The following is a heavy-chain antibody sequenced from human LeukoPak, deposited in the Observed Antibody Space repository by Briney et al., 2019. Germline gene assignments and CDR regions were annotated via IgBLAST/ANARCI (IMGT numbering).Heavy chain of an antibody. CDR3: ARVGTPIYFDY. J-gene: IGHJ4*02. V-gene: IGHV4-30-4*01. CDR2: IYYSGST. Sequence: PSETLSLTSTVSGGSISSGDYYWSWIRQPPGKGLEWIGYIYYSGSTYYNPSLKSRVTISVDTSTNQFSLKLSSVTAADTAVYYCARVGTPIYFDYWGQGTLVTVSS. CDR1: GGSISSGDYY. D-gene: IGHD3-10*01.